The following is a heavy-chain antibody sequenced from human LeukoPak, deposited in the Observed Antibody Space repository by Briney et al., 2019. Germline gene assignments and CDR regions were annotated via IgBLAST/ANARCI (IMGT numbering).Heavy chain of an antibody. Sequence: GASVKVSCKASGYTFTSYYMHWVRQAPGQGLEWMGIINPSGGSTNYAQKFQGRVTMTRDTSTSTVYMELSSLRSEDTAVYYCAREGAIAAAGRIFDYWGQGTLVTVSS. CDR1: GYTFTSYY. CDR2: INPSGGST. CDR3: AREGAIAAAGRIFDY. V-gene: IGHV1-46*01. J-gene: IGHJ4*02. D-gene: IGHD6-13*01.